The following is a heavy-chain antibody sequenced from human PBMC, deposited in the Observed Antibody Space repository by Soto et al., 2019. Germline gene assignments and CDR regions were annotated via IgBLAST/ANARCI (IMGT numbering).Heavy chain of an antibody. D-gene: IGHD2-21*01. V-gene: IGHV4-39*01. Sequence: SETLSLTCNVAGASIISYNYWGWFRQPPGKGLEWIGSIYYSGSTYYNPSLKSRVTISVDTSKNQFSLKLSSVTAADTAVYYCSGEGVRGMDVWGQGTTVTVSS. CDR1: GASIISYNY. J-gene: IGHJ6*02. CDR2: IYYSGST. CDR3: SGEGVRGMDV.